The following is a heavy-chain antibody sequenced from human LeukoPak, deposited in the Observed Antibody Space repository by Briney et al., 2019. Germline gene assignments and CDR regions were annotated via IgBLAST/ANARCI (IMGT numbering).Heavy chain of an antibody. CDR2: IYPGDSDT. D-gene: IGHD4-17*01. CDR3: GRMAVTTGYFDY. CDR1: GYSFTSYW. Sequence: GESLKISCKGSGYSFTSYWIGWVRQMPGKGLEWMGIIYPGDSDTRYSPSFQGQVTISADKSTSTPYLQGSSLKASDTPMYYCGRMAVTTGYFDYWGQETLVTVSS. J-gene: IGHJ4*02. V-gene: IGHV5-51*01.